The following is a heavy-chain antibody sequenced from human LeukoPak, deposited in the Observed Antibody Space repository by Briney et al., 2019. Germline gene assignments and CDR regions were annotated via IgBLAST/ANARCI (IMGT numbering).Heavy chain of an antibody. CDR1: GVSISSNAYY. Sequence: SETLSLTCTVSGVSISSNAYYWGWIRQPPGKGLEWIGSIYYDGSTYYIPSLKSRVTTSIYTSKNQFSLKLSSVTATDTAVYYCARDLYCSSTSCYSGVDYWGQGTLVTVSS. J-gene: IGHJ4*02. CDR2: IYYDGST. V-gene: IGHV4-39*02. D-gene: IGHD2-2*01. CDR3: ARDLYCSSTSCYSGVDY.